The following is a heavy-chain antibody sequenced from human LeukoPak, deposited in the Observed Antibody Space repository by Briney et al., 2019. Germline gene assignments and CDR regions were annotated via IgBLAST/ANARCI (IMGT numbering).Heavy chain of an antibody. CDR2: ISWDGGST. J-gene: IGHJ4*02. CDR3: ARVFSGTYLNYHHFDY. Sequence: GGSLRLSCAASGFTFDDYAMHWVRQAPGKGLEWVSLISWDGGSTYYADSVKGRFTISRNNAKNSLYLQMDSLRAEDTAVYYCARVFSGTYLNYHHFDYWGQGTLVTVSS. CDR1: GFTFDDYA. V-gene: IGHV3-43D*03. D-gene: IGHD1-26*01.